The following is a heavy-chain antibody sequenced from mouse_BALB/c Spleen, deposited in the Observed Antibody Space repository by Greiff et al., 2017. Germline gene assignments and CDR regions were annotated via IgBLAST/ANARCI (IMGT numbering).Heavy chain of an antibody. CDR1: GYTFTDYN. D-gene: IGHD2-14*01. CDR3: ARNYRYKYFDV. V-gene: IGHV1S29*02. Sequence: EVKLMESGPELVKPGASVKISCKASGYTFTDYNMHWVKQSHGKSLEWIGYIYPYNGGTGYNQKFKSKATLTVDNSSSTAYMELRSLTSEDSAVYYCARNYRYKYFDVWGAGTTVTVSS. CDR2: IYPYNGGT. J-gene: IGHJ1*01.